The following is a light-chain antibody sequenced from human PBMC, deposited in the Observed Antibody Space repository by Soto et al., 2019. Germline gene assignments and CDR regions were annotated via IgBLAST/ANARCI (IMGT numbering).Light chain of an antibody. Sequence: EIVLTQSPGTLSSSPGERATLSCRASQSLSSNFLAWYQQKPGQAPRLLIYDASTRATSIPARFSGSGSGTDFTLTISRLEPEDFAVYYCQQYGSSPRTFGQGTKVEIK. J-gene: IGKJ1*01. CDR1: QSLSSNF. CDR2: DAS. V-gene: IGKV3-20*01. CDR3: QQYGSSPRT.